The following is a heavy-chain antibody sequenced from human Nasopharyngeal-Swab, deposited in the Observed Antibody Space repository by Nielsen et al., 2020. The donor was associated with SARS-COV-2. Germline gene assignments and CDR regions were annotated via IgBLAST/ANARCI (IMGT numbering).Heavy chain of an antibody. V-gene: IGHV4-4*07. CDR1: GGSISSYY. CDR3: ARAELVVVVAATEGWFDP. CDR2: IYTSGST. J-gene: IGHJ5*02. Sequence: SETLSLTCTVSGGSISSYYWSWIRQPAGKGLEWIGRIYTSGSTNYNPSLKSRVTMSVDTSKNQFSLKLSSVTAADTAVYYCARAELVVVVAATEGWFDPWGQGTLVTVSS. D-gene: IGHD2-15*01.